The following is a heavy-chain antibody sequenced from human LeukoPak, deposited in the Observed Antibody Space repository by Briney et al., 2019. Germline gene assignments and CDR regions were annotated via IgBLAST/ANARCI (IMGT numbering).Heavy chain of an antibody. D-gene: IGHD4-23*01. CDR2: ISSSSSYI. J-gene: IGHJ5*02. Sequence: GRSLRLSCAASGFTFSSYSMNWVRQAPGKGLEWVSSISSSSSYIYYADSVKGRFTISRDNAKNSLYLQMNSLRAEDTAVYYCARDYGGNSDNWFDPWGPGTLVTVSS. CDR1: GFTFSSYS. CDR3: ARDYGGNSDNWFDP. V-gene: IGHV3-21*01.